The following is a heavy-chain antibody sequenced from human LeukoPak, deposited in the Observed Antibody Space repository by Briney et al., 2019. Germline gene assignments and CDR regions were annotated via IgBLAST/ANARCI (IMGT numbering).Heavy chain of an antibody. J-gene: IGHJ4*02. CDR1: GFDFTSYV. Sequence: GGSLRLSCEVSGFDFTSYVMTWVRHAPGERLEWVSSITAGSSYIDYTPSVEGRFAISRDNSKNSLFLHMNSLTAEDTALYYCARVGVSATNTPAFDYWGQGTLVTVSS. CDR3: ARVGVSATNTPAFDY. CDR2: ITAGSSYI. D-gene: IGHD2-15*01. V-gene: IGHV3-21*01.